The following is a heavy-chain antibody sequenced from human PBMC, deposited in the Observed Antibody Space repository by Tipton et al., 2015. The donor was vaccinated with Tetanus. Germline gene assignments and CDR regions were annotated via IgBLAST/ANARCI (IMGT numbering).Heavy chain of an antibody. CDR3: ARDAGDSGH. D-gene: IGHD1-1*01. V-gene: IGHV4-39*07. CDR1: GASISSNTYY. CDR2: VSYSGST. J-gene: IGHJ4*02. Sequence: TLSLTCTVSGASISSNTYYWGWIRQPPGKGLEWIASVSYSGSTYYNPSLKSRVTISVDASKKQLSLKLTSVTAADTAVYYCARDAGDSGHWGPGTQVTISS.